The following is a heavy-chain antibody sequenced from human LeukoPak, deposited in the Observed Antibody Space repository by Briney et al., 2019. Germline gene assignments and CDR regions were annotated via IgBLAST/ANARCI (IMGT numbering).Heavy chain of an antibody. CDR3: ARALTVVTPNDS. V-gene: IGHV1-2*02. J-gene: IGHJ5*01. Sequence: VKVSCKASGYTFTGYYMHWVRQAPGQGLEWMGWINPNSGGTNYAQKFQGRVTMTRDTSISTAYMELSRLRSDDTAVYYCARALTVVTPNDSWGQGTLVTVSS. D-gene: IGHD4-23*01. CDR1: GYTFTGYY. CDR2: INPNSGGT.